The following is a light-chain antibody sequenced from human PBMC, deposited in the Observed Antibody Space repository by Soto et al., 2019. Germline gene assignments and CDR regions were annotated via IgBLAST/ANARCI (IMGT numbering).Light chain of an antibody. Sequence: EIVLTQSPGTMSLSPGERATLSCRASQSISSSHLAWYQQKPDQTPRLLIYGASNRATGIPDRFSGSGSGTGFTLTISRLEPEDFAVYYCQHYGNEGTFGPGTQVDLK. V-gene: IGKV3-20*01. J-gene: IGKJ3*01. CDR3: QHYGNEGT. CDR2: GAS. CDR1: QSISSSH.